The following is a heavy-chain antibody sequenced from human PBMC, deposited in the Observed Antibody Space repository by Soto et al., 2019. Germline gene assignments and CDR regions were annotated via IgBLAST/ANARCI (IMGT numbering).Heavy chain of an antibody. V-gene: IGHV6-1*01. D-gene: IGHD6-19*01. CDR1: GDSVSSNSAA. Sequence: PSQTLSLTCAISGDSVSSNSAAWNWIRKSPSRGLEWLGRTYYRSKWYNDYAVSVKSRITINPDTSKNQFSLQLNSVTPEDTAVYYCARVDSSGWYGGNYNWFDPWGQGTLVTVSS. J-gene: IGHJ5*02. CDR3: ARVDSSGWYGGNYNWFDP. CDR2: TYYRSKWYN.